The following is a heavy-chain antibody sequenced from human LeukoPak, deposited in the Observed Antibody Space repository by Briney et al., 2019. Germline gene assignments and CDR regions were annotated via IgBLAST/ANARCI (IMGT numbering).Heavy chain of an antibody. D-gene: IGHD6-19*01. CDR2: ISYDGSNK. V-gene: IGHV3-30*18. CDR1: GFTVSNNY. J-gene: IGHJ4*02. CDR3: AKSGRPEYSSGWYLLDY. Sequence: GGSLRLSCAASGFTVSNNYMSWARQAPGKGLEWMAVISYDGSNKYYADSMKGRFTISRDNSKNTLYLQMNSLRAEDTAMYYCAKSGRPEYSSGWYLLDYWGQGTLVTVSS.